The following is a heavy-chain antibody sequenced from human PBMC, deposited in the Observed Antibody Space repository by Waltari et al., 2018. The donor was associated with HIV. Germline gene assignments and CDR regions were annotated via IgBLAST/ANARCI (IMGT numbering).Heavy chain of an antibody. V-gene: IGHV4-34*02. Sequence: QVDLQQWGTGLLKPSETLSRTCAVYGGSFTGHYWRWIRETPGEGLQWIGEMNDGGKSNYNPTLNSRAVMTIDPSKKQFALKLKSVTAADTGVYYCARGPRPSTVTAPGWYFDLWGRGTLVTVSS. CDR2: MNDGGKS. J-gene: IGHJ2*01. CDR3: ARGPRPSTVTAPGWYFDL. CDR1: GGSFTGHY. D-gene: IGHD2-21*02.